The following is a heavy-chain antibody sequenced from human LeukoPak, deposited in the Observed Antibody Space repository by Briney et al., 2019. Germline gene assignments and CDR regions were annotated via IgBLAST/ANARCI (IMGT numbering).Heavy chain of an antibody. CDR1: GFTFSSYA. V-gene: IGHV3-23*01. D-gene: IGHD3-16*01. J-gene: IGHJ5*02. Sequence: PGGSLRLSCAASGFTFSSYAMSWVRQAPGKGLKWVSTINDNGDGTYYADSVKGRFTISRDNAKNSLYLQMNSLRAEDTAVYYCALIMITFGGVRDGPWFDPWGQGTLVTVSS. CDR2: INDNGDGT. CDR3: ALIMITFGGVRDGPWFDP.